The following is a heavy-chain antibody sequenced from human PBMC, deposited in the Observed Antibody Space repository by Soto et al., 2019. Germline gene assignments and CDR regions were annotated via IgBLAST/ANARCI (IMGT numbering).Heavy chain of an antibody. CDR1: GGSISSYY. D-gene: IGHD3-10*01. CDR2: IYYSGST. Sequence: SETLSLTCTVSGGSISSYYWSWIRQPPGKGLEWIGYIYYSGSTNYNPSLKSRVTISVDTSKNQFSLKLSSVTAADTAVYYCAVLAADTMVRGVRDYWGQGTLVTVSS. J-gene: IGHJ4*02. CDR3: AVLAADTMVRGVRDY. V-gene: IGHV4-59*01.